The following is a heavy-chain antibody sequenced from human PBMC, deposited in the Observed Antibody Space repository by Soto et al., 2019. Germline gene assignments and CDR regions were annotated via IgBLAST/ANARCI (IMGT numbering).Heavy chain of an antibody. D-gene: IGHD1-26*01. CDR3: ATRSGSPTVGYYFDY. Sequence: GGSLRLSCAASGFTFSSYAMSWVRQAPGKGLEWVSAISGSGGSTYYADSVKGRFTISRDNSKNTLYLQMNSLRAEDTAVYYCATRSGSPTVGYYFDYWGQGTLVTVSS. V-gene: IGHV3-23*01. CDR1: GFTFSSYA. J-gene: IGHJ4*02. CDR2: ISGSGGST.